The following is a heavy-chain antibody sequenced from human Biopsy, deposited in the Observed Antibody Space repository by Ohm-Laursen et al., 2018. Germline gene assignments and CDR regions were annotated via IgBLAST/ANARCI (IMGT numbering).Heavy chain of an antibody. Sequence: ASVKVSCKFSGYTLTALSMHWVRQAPGRGLEWMGGFAPENGKTIYAQKFQGRVTMTEDTSTDTAYMELSSLRSEDTAVYYCAADINVWNVNYWGQGTQVTVSS. CDR2: FAPENGKT. CDR1: GYTLTALS. J-gene: IGHJ4*02. CDR3: AADINVWNVNY. D-gene: IGHD1-1*01. V-gene: IGHV1-24*01.